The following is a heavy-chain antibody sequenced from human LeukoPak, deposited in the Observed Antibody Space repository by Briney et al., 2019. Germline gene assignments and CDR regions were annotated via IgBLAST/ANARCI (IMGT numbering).Heavy chain of an antibody. V-gene: IGHV3-7*01. D-gene: IGHD4-23*01. J-gene: IGHJ4*02. Sequence: GGSLRLSCAASGFTFSSYWMSWVRQAPGQGLEWVANINQDGSEKYYVDSVKGRFTISRDNAKNSLYLQMNSLRAEDTAIYSCARGQTHAYWGQGTLVTVSS. CDR3: ARGQTHAY. CDR1: GFTFSSYW. CDR2: INQDGSEK.